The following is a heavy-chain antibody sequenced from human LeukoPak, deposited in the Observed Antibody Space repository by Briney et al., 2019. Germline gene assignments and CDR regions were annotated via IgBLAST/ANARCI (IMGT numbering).Heavy chain of an antibody. CDR1: GFTFSNYA. J-gene: IGHJ6*03. CDR3: ARVSKDSMVRGVIITTYYYYYYYMDV. Sequence: GGSLRLSCAASGFTFSNYAMNWVRQAPGKGLEWVSAISGSGSSAYYAESVKGRFTISRDNSKNTLYLQMNSLRAEDTAVYYCARVSKDSMVRGVIITTYYYYYYYMDVWGKGTTVTISS. V-gene: IGHV3-23*01. D-gene: IGHD3-10*01. CDR2: ISGSGSSA.